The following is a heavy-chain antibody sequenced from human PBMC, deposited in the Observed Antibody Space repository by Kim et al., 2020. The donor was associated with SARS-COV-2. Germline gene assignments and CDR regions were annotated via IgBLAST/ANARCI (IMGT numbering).Heavy chain of an antibody. D-gene: IGHD3-22*01. CDR2: FYYSGST. Sequence: SETLSLTCTVSGGSISGSPYYWGWIRQPPGKGLEWIGSFYYSGSTYYNPSLKSRVTISVDTSKNQFSLKLSSVTAADTAVYYCARNGSSSGYLNWFDPWGQGTLVTVSS. J-gene: IGHJ5*02. CDR1: GGSISGSPYY. CDR3: ARNGSSSGYLNWFDP. V-gene: IGHV4-39*01.